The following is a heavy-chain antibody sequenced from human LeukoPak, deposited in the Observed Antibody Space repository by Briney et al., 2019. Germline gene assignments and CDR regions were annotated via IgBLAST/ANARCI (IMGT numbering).Heavy chain of an antibody. CDR1: GGSVNTHTYS. CDR2: IYSSGAT. CDR3: ARYREPYDHLPHALDM. D-gene: IGHD5-12*01. J-gene: IGHJ3*02. V-gene: IGHV4-61*02. Sequence: SETLSLTCTVSGGSVNTHTYSWNWVRQPAGKRLEWIGRIYSSGATEYNPSLHSRVTMSLDMSTNQFSLRLNSATASDTAVYYCARYREPYDHLPHALDMCGQGTMVTVSS.